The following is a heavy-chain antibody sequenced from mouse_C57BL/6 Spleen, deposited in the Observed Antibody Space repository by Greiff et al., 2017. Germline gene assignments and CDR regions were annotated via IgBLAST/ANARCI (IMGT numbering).Heavy chain of an antibody. CDR2: IHPNGGST. Sequence: VQLQQPGAELVKPGASVKLSCKASGFTFTSYWMHWVKQRPEQGLEWVGMIHPNGGSTNYTEKVKSKATMTVDKSSSTAYLQLSSLTSEDTAVYYCARGRDGFYGWGQGTTLTVSS. V-gene: IGHV1-64*01. CDR1: GFTFTSYW. D-gene: IGHD2-3*01. CDR3: ARGRDGFYG. J-gene: IGHJ2*01.